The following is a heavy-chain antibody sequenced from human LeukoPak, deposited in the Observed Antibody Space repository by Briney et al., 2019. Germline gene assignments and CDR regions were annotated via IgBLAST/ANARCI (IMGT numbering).Heavy chain of an antibody. V-gene: IGHV4-38-2*02. CDR2: ISHRGST. J-gene: IGHJ4*02. CDR1: GYSISSNYY. D-gene: IGHD5-18*01. Sequence: SETLSLTCDVSGYSISSNYYWGWIRQPPGKGLEWIGSISHRGSTYYNSSLKSRVTISADTSKNQFSLKLSSVTAADTAMYYCARDLSVTAKFDYWGQGTLVTVSS. CDR3: ARDLSVTAKFDY.